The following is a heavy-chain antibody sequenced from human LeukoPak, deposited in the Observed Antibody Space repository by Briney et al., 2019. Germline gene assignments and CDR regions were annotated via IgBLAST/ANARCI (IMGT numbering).Heavy chain of an antibody. J-gene: IGHJ5*02. Sequence: GGSLRLSCAASGFTFSSYEMNWVRQAPGKGLEWISYISSDGTTTYYADSVKGRFTFSRDNAKNSLSLQMNSLRAEDTAVYYCAREGGSGWNWFDPWGQGTAVTVSS. V-gene: IGHV3-48*03. CDR2: ISSDGTTT. CDR1: GFTFSSYE. CDR3: AREGGSGWNWFDP. D-gene: IGHD6-19*01.